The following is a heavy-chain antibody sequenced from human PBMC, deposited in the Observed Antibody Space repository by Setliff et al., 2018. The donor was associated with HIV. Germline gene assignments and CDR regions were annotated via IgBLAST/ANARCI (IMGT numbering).Heavy chain of an antibody. Sequence: SGPTLVNPTQNPTLTCTFSGLSLSTSGVGVGWIRQSPGKALEWLAFIYWNNNKHYSTSLKSRLTVTKDTSKNRVVFTMTNMDPVDTATYYCAYSGRQLRGPYFDFWGQGTPVTVSS. CDR3: AYSGRQLRGPYFDF. J-gene: IGHJ4*02. V-gene: IGHV2-5*01. D-gene: IGHD1-1*01. CDR2: IYWNNNK. CDR1: GLSLSTSGVG.